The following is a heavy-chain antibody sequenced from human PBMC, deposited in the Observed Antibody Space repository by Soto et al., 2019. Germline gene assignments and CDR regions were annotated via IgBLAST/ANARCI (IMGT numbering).Heavy chain of an antibody. J-gene: IGHJ5*02. CDR2: IYYSGST. Sequence: SSETLSLTCTVSGGSISSGDYYWSWIRQHPGKGLEWIGYIYYSGSTYYNPSLKSRVTISVDTSKNQFSLKLSSVTAADTAVHYCARWWSGSRQGFDPWGQGTLVTVSS. CDR1: GGSISSGDYY. D-gene: IGHD3-3*01. CDR3: ARWWSGSRQGFDP. V-gene: IGHV4-31*03.